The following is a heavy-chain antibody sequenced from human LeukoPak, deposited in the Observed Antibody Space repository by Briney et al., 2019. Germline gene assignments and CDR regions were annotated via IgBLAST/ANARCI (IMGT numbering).Heavy chain of an antibody. V-gene: IGHV1-2*02. J-gene: IGHJ4*02. CDR2: IGPHSSAT. CDR3: AREGNGLLSKDFDY. D-gene: IGHD2/OR15-2a*01. CDR1: GFTFTDYY. Sequence: GASVKVSCKSSGFTFTDYYIHWVRQAPGQGLEWMGYIGPHSSATSSPQEFQGRVTMTRDTSMSTAYMELTRLTSDDTAVYYCAREGNGLLSKDFDYWGQETLVTVSS.